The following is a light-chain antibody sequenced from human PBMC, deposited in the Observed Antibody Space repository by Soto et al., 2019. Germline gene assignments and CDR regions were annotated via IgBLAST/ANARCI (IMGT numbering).Light chain of an antibody. CDR2: AAS. CDR3: QQRHMWPIT. V-gene: IGKV1-39*01. CDR1: QSISSY. Sequence: DIQMTQSPSSLSASVGDRVNITCRASQSISSYLNWYQQKPGKAPKLLVYAASRLQSGVPSRFSGTGSGTDFTLTISSLQPEDSAVYYCQQRHMWPITFGQGTRLEIK. J-gene: IGKJ5*01.